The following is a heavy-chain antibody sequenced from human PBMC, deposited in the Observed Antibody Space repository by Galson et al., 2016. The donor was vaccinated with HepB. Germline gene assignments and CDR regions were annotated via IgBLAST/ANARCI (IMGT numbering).Heavy chain of an antibody. CDR2: INPNTGDT. CDR1: GYSFTGYY. J-gene: IGHJ3*02. Sequence: SVKVSCKASGYSFTGYYIHWVRQAPGQGLEWMGWINPNTGDTNYTQKFQGRVTMTRDTSTSKALVELSRLRSDDTAVYYCARDFYDRNGYKIMGPFDIWGQGTMVTVS. V-gene: IGHV1-2*02. CDR3: ARDFYDRNGYKIMGPFDI. D-gene: IGHD3-22*01.